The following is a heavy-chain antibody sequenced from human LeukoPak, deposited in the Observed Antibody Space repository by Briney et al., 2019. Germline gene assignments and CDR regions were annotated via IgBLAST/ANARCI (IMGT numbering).Heavy chain of an antibody. CDR1: GGSISSYY. J-gene: IGHJ4*02. V-gene: IGHV4-59*04. CDR2: IYYSGST. Sequence: SETLSLTCTVSGGSISSYYWSWIRQPPGKGLEWIGYIYYSGSTYYNPSLKSRVTISVDTSKNQFSLKLFSLKLSSVTAADTAVYYCARCVVGEPYYFDYWGQGTLVTVSS. D-gene: IGHD2-2*01. CDR3: ARCVVGEPYYFDY.